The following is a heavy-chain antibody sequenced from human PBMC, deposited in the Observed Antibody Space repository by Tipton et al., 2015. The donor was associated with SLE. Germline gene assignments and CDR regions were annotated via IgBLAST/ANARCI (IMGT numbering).Heavy chain of an antibody. J-gene: IGHJ4*02. CDR2: IYHTGST. CDR1: GGSISSDNW. V-gene: IGHV4-4*02. CDR3: ARHAGDYAYFDS. D-gene: IGHD4-17*01. Sequence: TLSLTCVVSGGSISSDNWWSWVRQPPGKGLEWIGEIYHTGSTKYNPSLKSRVTMSVDKSRNQFSLELSSVTAADTAVYYCARHAGDYAYFDSWGQGILVTVSP.